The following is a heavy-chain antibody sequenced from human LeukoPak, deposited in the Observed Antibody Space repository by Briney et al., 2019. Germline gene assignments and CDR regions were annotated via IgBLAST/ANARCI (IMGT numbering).Heavy chain of an antibody. CDR1: GVSVSSGSYY. V-gene: IGHV4-61*01. CDR3: ARVVVPAENWFDP. D-gene: IGHD2-2*01. J-gene: IGHJ5*02. Sequence: AAETPSLTCTVSGVSVSSGSYYWSWIRQPPGKGLEWIGYIYYSGSTNYNPSLKSRVTISVDTSKNQFSLKLSSVTAADTAVYYCARVVVPAENWFDPWGQGTLVTVSS. CDR2: IYYSGST.